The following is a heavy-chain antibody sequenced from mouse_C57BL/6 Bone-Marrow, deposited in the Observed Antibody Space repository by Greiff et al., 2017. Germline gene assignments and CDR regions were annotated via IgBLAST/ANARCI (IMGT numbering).Heavy chain of an antibody. CDR2: IHPSDSET. CDR1: GYTFTSYW. Sequence: QVQLQQPGAELVRPGSSVKLSCKASGYTFTSYWMHWVKQRPIQGLEWIGNIHPSDSETHYNQKFKDKATLTVDKSSSTAYMQLSSLTSEDSAVDYCAIDDGYFLFDVWGQGTTLTVSS. J-gene: IGHJ2*01. V-gene: IGHV1-52*01. CDR3: AIDDGYFLFDV. D-gene: IGHD2-3*01.